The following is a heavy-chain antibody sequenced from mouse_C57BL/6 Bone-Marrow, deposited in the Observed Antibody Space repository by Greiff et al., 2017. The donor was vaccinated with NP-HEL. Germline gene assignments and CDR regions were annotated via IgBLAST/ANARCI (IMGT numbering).Heavy chain of an antibody. Sequence: VQLKESGAELVRPGASVKLSCTASGFNIKDDYMHWVKQRPEQGLEWIGWIDPENGDTEYASKVQGKATITADTSSNTAYLQLSSLTSEDTAVYYCTTTYSNYWYFDVWGTGTTVTVSS. V-gene: IGHV14-4*01. J-gene: IGHJ1*03. CDR3: TTTYSNYWYFDV. CDR1: GFNIKDDY. D-gene: IGHD2-5*01. CDR2: IDPENGDT.